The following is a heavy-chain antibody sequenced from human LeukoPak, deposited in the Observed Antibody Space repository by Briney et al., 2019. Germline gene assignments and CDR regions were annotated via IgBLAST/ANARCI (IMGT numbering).Heavy chain of an antibody. CDR2: IIPIFGTA. Sequence: GASVKVPCKASGYTFTGYYMHWVRQAPGQGLEWMGGIIPIFGTANYAQKFQGRVTITTDESTSTAYMELSSLRSEDTAVYYCARETASPSGYYYYMDVWGKGTTVTVSS. J-gene: IGHJ6*03. CDR3: ARETASPSGYYYYMDV. D-gene: IGHD3-10*01. CDR1: GYTFTGYY. V-gene: IGHV1-69*05.